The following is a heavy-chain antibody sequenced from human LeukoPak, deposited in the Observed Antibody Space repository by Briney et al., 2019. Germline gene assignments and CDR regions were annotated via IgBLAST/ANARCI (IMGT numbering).Heavy chain of an antibody. CDR3: ARDDSSGYYFGPFDY. Sequence: QAGGSLRLSCAASGFTFSSYGMHWVRQAPGKGLEWVAVIWYDGSNKCYADSVKGRFTISRDNSKNTLYLLMNSLRAEDTAVYYCARDDSSGYYFGPFDYWGQGTLVTVSS. CDR1: GFTFSSYG. CDR2: IWYDGSNK. D-gene: IGHD3-22*01. V-gene: IGHV3-33*01. J-gene: IGHJ4*02.